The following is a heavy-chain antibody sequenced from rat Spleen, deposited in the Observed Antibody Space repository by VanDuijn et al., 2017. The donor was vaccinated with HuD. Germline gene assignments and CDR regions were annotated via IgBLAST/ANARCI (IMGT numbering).Heavy chain of an antibody. CDR1: GFTFTNYD. J-gene: IGHJ2*01. Sequence: EVQLVESDGGLVQPGRSLKLSCAASGFTFTNYDMAWVRQAPTKGLEWVTSISPSGVTYYRDSVKGRFTVSRDNTRSTQFLQMDSLRSEDTATYYCTREALDIDNMGKITPFFDYWGQGVMVTVSS. CDR2: ISPSGVT. D-gene: IGHD1-5*01. CDR3: TREALDIDNMGKITPFFDY. V-gene: IGHV5S13*01.